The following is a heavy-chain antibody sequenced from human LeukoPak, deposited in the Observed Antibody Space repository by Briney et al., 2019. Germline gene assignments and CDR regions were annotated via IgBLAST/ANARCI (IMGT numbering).Heavy chain of an antibody. J-gene: IGHJ4*02. CDR1: DYSITNGYY. CDR3: ARDPSLAASGPLDY. D-gene: IGHD6-6*01. V-gene: IGHV4-38-2*02. Sequence: SETLSLTCTVSDYSITNGYYWGWIRQPPGKGLEWIGSIYHSGSTYYNPSLKSRVTISVDTSKNHFSLKLTSVTAADTAVYYCARDPSLAASGPLDYWGQGILVTVSS. CDR2: IYHSGST.